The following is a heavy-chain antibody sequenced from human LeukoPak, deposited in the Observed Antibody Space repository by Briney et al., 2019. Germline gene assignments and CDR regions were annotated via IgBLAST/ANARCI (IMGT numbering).Heavy chain of an antibody. D-gene: IGHD6-19*01. J-gene: IGHJ4*02. CDR3: ARVSSSGWLYYFDY. CDR2: VSSSGSTI. V-gene: IGHV3-11*01. Sequence: GGSLRLSCAASGFTFSDYYMSWIRQAPGKGLEWVSYVSSSGSTIYYADSVKGRFTISRDNAKNSLYLQMNSLRAEDTAVYYCARVSSSGWLYYFDYWGQGTLVTVSS. CDR1: GFTFSDYY.